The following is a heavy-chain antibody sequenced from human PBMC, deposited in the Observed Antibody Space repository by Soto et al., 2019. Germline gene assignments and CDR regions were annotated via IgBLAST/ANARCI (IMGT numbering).Heavy chain of an antibody. J-gene: IGHJ5*02. V-gene: IGHV3-23*01. Sequence: EVQLLESGGGLVQPGGSLRLSCAAAGFTFSSYAMSWVRQAPGKGLEWVSAFSGSGGSTYYADSVNGRFTISRANSKTTLYLRMNSLRAEDTAVYYCAGSRDWYAWFDPWGQGTLVTVSS. CDR1: GFTFSSYA. D-gene: IGHD6-19*01. CDR3: AGSRDWYAWFDP. CDR2: FSGSGGST.